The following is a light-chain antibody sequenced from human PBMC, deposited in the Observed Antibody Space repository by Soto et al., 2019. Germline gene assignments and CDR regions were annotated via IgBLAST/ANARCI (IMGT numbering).Light chain of an antibody. V-gene: IGKV3-15*01. J-gene: IGKJ1*01. CDR1: QSVNTN. Sequence: EIVMTQSPATLSVSPGERATLSCRASQSVNTNVAWYQQKPGQAPRLLIYGASTRATGIPARFSGSGSGTDFTLTISRLAPEDFAVYYCQLFTTFGQGTKVDIK. CDR3: QLFTT. CDR2: GAS.